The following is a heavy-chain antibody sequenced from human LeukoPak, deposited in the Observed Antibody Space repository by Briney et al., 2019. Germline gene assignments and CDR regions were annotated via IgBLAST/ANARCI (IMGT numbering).Heavy chain of an antibody. CDR2: IKQDGSEK. J-gene: IGHJ4*02. CDR3: ARDEH. Sequence: GGSLRLSCAASGFTFSSYSMNWVRQAPGKGLEWVANIKQDGSEKYYVDSVKGRFTISRDNAKNSLYLQMNSLRSEDTAVYYCARDEHWGQGTLVTVSS. V-gene: IGHV3-7*01. CDR1: GFTFSSYS.